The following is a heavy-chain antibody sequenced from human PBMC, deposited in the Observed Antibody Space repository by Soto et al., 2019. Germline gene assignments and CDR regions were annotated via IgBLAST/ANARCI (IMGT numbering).Heavy chain of an antibody. CDR1: GGSMNAHF. CDR3: ARINGGSPDF. V-gene: IGHV4-4*07. Sequence: SETLSLTCTVSGGSMNAHFWSWIRQSAGKGLEWIGHIHISGTTTYNPSLKGRVTMSLDPPKNQLSLKLTSVTAADTAVYYCARINGGSPDFWGQGTLVTVSS. CDR2: IHISGTT. D-gene: IGHD2-15*01. J-gene: IGHJ4*02.